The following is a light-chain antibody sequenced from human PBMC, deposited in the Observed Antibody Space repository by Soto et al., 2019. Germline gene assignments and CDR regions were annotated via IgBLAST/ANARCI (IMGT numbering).Light chain of an antibody. Sequence: DIQMTQSPSSLSASVGDRVTITCRASQSISSYLNWYQQKPGKAPKLLIYAASSLQSGVPSSFSGCGSVTDFTLSISSLQPEDFATYDGQQSYSTTWTFGQGTQVVIK. J-gene: IGKJ1*01. CDR1: QSISSY. CDR3: QQSYSTTWT. CDR2: AAS. V-gene: IGKV1-39*01.